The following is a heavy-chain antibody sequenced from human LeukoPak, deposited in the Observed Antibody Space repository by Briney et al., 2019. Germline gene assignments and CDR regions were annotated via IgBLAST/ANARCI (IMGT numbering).Heavy chain of an antibody. CDR2: MNPNSGST. CDR1: GYTFTGYY. Sequence: GASVKVSCKASGYTFTGYYMHWVRQAPGQGLEWMGRMNPNSGSTAYAQKFQGRVTITRNTSISTAYIVLSSLRSADTAAYYCSRGSYYYCPGNVRFDYWGQGTLGTVSA. J-gene: IGHJ4*02. V-gene: IGHV1-8*03. D-gene: IGHD3-10*01. CDR3: SRGSYYYCPGNVRFDY.